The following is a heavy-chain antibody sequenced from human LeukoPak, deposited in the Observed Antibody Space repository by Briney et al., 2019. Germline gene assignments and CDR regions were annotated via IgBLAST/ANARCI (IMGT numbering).Heavy chain of an antibody. J-gene: IGHJ4*02. V-gene: IGHV4-34*01. D-gene: IGHD3-16*02. Sequence: MPSETLSLTCAVYGGSFSGYYWSWIRQPPGKGLEWIGEINHSGSTNYNPSLKSRVTISVDTSKNQFSLKLSSVTAADTAVYYCARGKIWYYDYIWGSYRSSNVVIAPFDYWGQGTLVTVSS. CDR3: ARGKIWYYDYIWGSYRSSNVVIAPFDY. CDR1: GGSFSGYY. CDR2: INHSGST.